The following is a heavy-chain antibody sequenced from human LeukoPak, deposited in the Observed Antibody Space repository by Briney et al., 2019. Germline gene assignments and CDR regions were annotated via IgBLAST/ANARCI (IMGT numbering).Heavy chain of an antibody. CDR1: GGSFSGHY. CDR2: INHSGST. Sequence: SETLSLTCAVYGGSFSGHYWSWIRQPPGKGLEWIGEINHSGSTNYNPSLKSRVTISVDTSKNQFSLKLSSVTAADTAVYYCARVDGPFDCWGQGNLVTVSS. J-gene: IGHJ4*02. V-gene: IGHV4-34*01. CDR3: ARVDGPFDC. D-gene: IGHD5-24*01.